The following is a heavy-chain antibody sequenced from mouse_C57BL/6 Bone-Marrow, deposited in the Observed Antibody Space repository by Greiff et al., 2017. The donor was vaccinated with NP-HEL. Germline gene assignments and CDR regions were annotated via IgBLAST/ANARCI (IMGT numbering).Heavy chain of an antibody. J-gene: IGHJ1*03. CDR3: ARADYYDSSYGYYEV. Sequence: EVQLQESGPGLAKPSQTLSLTCSVTGYSITSDYWNWIRKFPGNKLEYMGYISYSGSTYYNPSLNSRISITRDTSKNQYQLQMKSVTTEDTATYARARADYYDSSYGYYEVWGTGTTVTVSS. CDR1: GYSITSDY. D-gene: IGHD1-1*01. V-gene: IGHV3-8*01. CDR2: ISYSGST.